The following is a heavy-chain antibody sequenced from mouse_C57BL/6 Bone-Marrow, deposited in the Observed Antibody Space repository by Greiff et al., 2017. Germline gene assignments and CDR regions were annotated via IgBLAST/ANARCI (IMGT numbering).Heavy chain of an antibody. V-gene: IGHV1-77*01. CDR2: IGPGSGST. D-gene: IGHD1-1*01. Sequence: QVQLQQSGAELVKPGASVKISCKASGYTFTDYYINWVKQRPGQGLAWIGKIGPGSGSTYYNEKFKGKATLTADKSSSTAYMQLSSLTSEDSAVXFGARCGTTVVAKDCYFDVWGTGTTVTVSS. J-gene: IGHJ1*03. CDR3: ARCGTTVVAKDCYFDV. CDR1: GYTFTDYY.